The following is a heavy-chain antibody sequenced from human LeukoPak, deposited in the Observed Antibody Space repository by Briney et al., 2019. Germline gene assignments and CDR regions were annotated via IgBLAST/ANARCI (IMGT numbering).Heavy chain of an antibody. CDR1: GGSFSGYY. CDR3: ARPQNAGYWKPFDI. D-gene: IGHD1-1*01. CDR2: IYYSGST. Sequence: SETLSLTCAVYGGSFSGYYWSWIRQPPGKGLEWIGYIYYSGSTNYNPSLKSRVTISVDTSKNQFSLKLSSVTAADTAVYYCARPQNAGYWKPFDIWGQGTMVTVSS. V-gene: IGHV4-59*01. J-gene: IGHJ3*02.